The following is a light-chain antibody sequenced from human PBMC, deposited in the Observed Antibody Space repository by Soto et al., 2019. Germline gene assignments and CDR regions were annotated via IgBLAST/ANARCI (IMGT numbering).Light chain of an antibody. CDR2: VNSDGSH. J-gene: IGLJ2*01. V-gene: IGLV4-69*01. Sequence: QPVLTQSPSASASLGASVKLTCTLSSGHSTYAIAWHQQQPEKGPRYLMKVNSDGSHSKGDGIPDRFSGSSSGAERYFSISSLQSEDEADYYCQTWGTGYEVFGGGTKLTVL. CDR3: QTWGTGYEV. CDR1: SGHSTYA.